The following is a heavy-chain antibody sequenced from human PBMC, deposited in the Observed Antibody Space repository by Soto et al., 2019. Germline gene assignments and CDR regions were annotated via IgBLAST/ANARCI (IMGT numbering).Heavy chain of an antibody. CDR3: ARGSTDSYPGSRIFDF. D-gene: IGHD3-10*01. CDR1: GLTFGSRT. V-gene: IGHV3-23*01. Sequence: PGGSLRLSCVASGLTFGSRTMSWVRQAPGEGLQWVSTITDTGGDAKYADSVRGRFVISRDNSKKILYLQMTSLTAEDSAMYFCARGSTDSYPGSRIFDFWGRGTLVTFSS. CDR2: ITDTGGDA. J-gene: IGHJ4*01.